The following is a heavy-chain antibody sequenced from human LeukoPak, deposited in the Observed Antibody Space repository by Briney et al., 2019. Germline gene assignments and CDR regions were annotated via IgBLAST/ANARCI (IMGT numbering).Heavy chain of an antibody. CDR1: GFTFSSYG. CDR2: IRGKANSYAT. V-gene: IGHV3-73*01. D-gene: IGHD6-13*01. Sequence: GGSLRLSCAASGFTFSSYGMHWVRQASGKGLEWVGRIRGKANSYATSYAASVKGRFTISRDDSKNTAYLQMNSLKTEDTAVYYCTRHMGGIPPDYWGQGTLVTVSS. CDR3: TRHMGGIPPDY. J-gene: IGHJ4*02.